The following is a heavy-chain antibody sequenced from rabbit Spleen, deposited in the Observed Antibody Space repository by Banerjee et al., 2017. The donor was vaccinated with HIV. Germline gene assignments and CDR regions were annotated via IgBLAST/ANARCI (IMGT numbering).Heavy chain of an antibody. CDR2: IAGSSSGFT. CDR3: ARDTGSSFSSYGMDL. J-gene: IGHJ6*01. V-gene: IGHV1S45*01. CDR1: GFSFSSNW. Sequence: QEQLVESGGGLVKPGGTLTLTCTVSGFSFSSNWICWVRQAPGKGLEWIACIAGSSSGFTYFASWAKGRFTISKTSSTTVTLQMTSLTAADTATYFCARDTGSSFSSYGMDLWGQGTLVTVS. D-gene: IGHD8-1*01.